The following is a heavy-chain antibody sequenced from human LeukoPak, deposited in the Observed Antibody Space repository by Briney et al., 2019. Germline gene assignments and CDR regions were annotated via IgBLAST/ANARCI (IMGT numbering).Heavy chain of an antibody. CDR1: GGTSSSYA. CDR2: IIPIFGTA. J-gene: IGHJ3*02. CDR3: ARQGWRVPAAIYAFDI. D-gene: IGHD2-2*01. Sequence: GASVKVSCKASGGTSSSYAISWVRQAPGQGLEWMGGIIPIFGTANYAQKFQGRVTITTDESTSTAYMELSSLRSEDTAVYYCARQGWRVPAAIYAFDIWGQGTMVTVSS. V-gene: IGHV1-69*05.